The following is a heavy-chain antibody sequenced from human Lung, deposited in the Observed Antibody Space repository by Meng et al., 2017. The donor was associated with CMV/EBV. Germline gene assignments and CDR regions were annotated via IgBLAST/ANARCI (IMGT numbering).Heavy chain of an antibody. J-gene: IGHJ4*02. Sequence: GGSLRLXCAASGFTFSRYAFHWFRQAPGKGLEWVAVMSFDGGTRYYADSVKGRFTISRDSSRNSLYLQLNSLRPEDTAVYYCAREYGSSSAFDYWGQGALVTVSS. D-gene: IGHD6-6*01. CDR2: MSFDGGTR. CDR1: GFTFSRYA. V-gene: IGHV3-30*14. CDR3: AREYGSSSAFDY.